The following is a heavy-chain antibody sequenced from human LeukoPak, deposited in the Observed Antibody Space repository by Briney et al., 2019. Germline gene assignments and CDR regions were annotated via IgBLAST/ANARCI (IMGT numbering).Heavy chain of an antibody. CDR3: ARGPRVFDY. J-gene: IGHJ4*02. CDR2: INHSGST. Sequence: SETLSLTCAVYGGSFSGYHWSWIRQPPGKGLEWIGEINHSGSTNYNPSLKSRVTISVDTSKNQFSLKLSSVTAADTAVYYCARGPRVFDYWGQGTLVTVSS. CDR1: GGSFSGYH. V-gene: IGHV4-34*01.